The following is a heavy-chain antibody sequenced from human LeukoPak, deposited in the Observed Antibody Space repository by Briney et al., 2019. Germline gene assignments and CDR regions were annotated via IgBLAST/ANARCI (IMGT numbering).Heavy chain of an antibody. CDR3: ARDLVFGDSSGYNLDY. D-gene: IGHD3-22*01. CDR1: GFTFSSYS. Sequence: GGSLRLSCAASGFTFSSYSMNWVRQAPGKGLEWVSSISSSSSYIYYADSVKGRFTISRDNAKNSLYLQMNSLRAEDTAVYYCARDLVFGDSSGYNLDYWGQGTLVTVSS. V-gene: IGHV3-21*01. J-gene: IGHJ4*02. CDR2: ISSSSSYI.